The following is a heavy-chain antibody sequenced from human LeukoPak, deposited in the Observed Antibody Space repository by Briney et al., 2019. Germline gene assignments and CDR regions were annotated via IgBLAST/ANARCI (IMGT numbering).Heavy chain of an antibody. CDR1: GFTFSSYS. D-gene: IGHD6-19*01. J-gene: IGHJ4*02. CDR2: ISSSSSYI. CDR3: ARDSMGGNGGWFNY. V-gene: IGHV3-21*03. Sequence: KPGGSLRLSCAASGFTFSSYSMNWVRQAPGKGLEWVSSISSSSSYIYYADSVKGRFTISRDNAKNSLYLQMNSLRAEDTAVYYCARDSMGGNGGWFNYWGQGTLVTVSS.